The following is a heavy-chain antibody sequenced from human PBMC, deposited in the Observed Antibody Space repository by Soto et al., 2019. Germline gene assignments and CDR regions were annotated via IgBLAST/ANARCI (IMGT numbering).Heavy chain of an antibody. CDR1: GFTFRSYW. J-gene: IGHJ4*02. V-gene: IGHV3-74*01. CDR2: TSADGSYT. CDR3: ARASHYGDYELAFDY. D-gene: IGHD4-17*01. Sequence: EVQLVESGGGSVQSGGSLRLSCAGSGFTFRSYWMHWFRQAPGKGLVWVSRTSADGSYTNYADSVKGRLTVSRDNAKDTLYLQLNSLRAEDTAVYYCARASHYGDYELAFDYWGQGTLVTVSS.